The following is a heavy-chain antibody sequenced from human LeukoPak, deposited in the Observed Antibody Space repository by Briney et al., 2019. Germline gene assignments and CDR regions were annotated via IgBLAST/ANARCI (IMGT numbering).Heavy chain of an antibody. Sequence: PSETLSLTCAVYGGSFSGYYWSWIRQPLGKGLEWIGEINHCGSTNYNPSLKSRVTISVDTSKNQFSLKLSSVTAADTAVYYCAREALGDSGYDGDYNWFDPWGQGTLVTVSS. D-gene: IGHD5-12*01. J-gene: IGHJ5*02. CDR3: AREALGDSGYDGDYNWFDP. CDR1: GGSFSGYY. CDR2: INHCGST. V-gene: IGHV4-34*01.